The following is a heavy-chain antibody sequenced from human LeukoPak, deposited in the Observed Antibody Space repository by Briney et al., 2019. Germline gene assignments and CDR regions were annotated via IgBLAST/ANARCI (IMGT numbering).Heavy chain of an antibody. CDR3: ARSSDLAIAC. CDR1: GGSISSGDYY. V-gene: IGHV4-30-4*01. J-gene: IGHJ4*02. CDR2: IYYSGSS. Sequence: PSETLSLTCTVSGGSISSGDYYWSWIRQPPGRGLEWIGYIYYSGSSYYNPSLKSRVTIPVDTSKNQFSLRMRAVTAADTAIYYCARSSDLAIACWGQGTLVTVSS.